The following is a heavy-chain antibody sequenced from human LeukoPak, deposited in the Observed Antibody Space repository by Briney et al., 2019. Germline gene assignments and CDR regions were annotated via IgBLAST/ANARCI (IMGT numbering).Heavy chain of an antibody. CDR2: IKQDGSEK. Sequence: GGSLRLSCAASGFTFSSYWMSWVRQAPGKGLEWVANIKQDGSEKYYVDSVKGRFTISRDNAENSLYLQMNSLRAEDTAVYYCARDRGDYYDSSGLYYFDYWGQGTLVTVSS. CDR1: GFTFSSYW. J-gene: IGHJ4*02. D-gene: IGHD3-22*01. V-gene: IGHV3-7*01. CDR3: ARDRGDYYDSSGLYYFDY.